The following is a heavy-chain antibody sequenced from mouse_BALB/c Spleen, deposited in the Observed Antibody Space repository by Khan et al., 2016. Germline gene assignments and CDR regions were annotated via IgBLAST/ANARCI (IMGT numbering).Heavy chain of an antibody. Sequence: VQLQESGAELVKPGASVKLSCKASGYTFTSYYMYWVKQRPGQGLEWIGEINPSNGGTNFNEKFKSKATLTVDKSSSTAYMQLSSLTSEDSAVYYCTRGNYYYAMDYWGQGTSVTVSS. J-gene: IGHJ4*01. D-gene: IGHD2-1*01. V-gene: IGHV1S81*02. CDR3: TRGNYYYAMDY. CDR2: INPSNGGT. CDR1: GYTFTSYY.